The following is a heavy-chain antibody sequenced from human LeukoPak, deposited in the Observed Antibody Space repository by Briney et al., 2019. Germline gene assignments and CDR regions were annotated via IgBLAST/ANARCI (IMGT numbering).Heavy chain of an antibody. J-gene: IGHJ4*02. Sequence: GGSLRLSYEASGFTFSNYPMSWDRQAPGRGLEWVSVISESGDVTHYADAMKGRFTISRDNAKNTLNLQMNSLRAEDTAIYYCARDSSHYLGSSDYWGQGTLVTVSS. CDR2: ISESGDVT. CDR1: GFTFSNYP. V-gene: IGHV3-23*01. D-gene: IGHD6-6*01. CDR3: ARDSSHYLGSSDY.